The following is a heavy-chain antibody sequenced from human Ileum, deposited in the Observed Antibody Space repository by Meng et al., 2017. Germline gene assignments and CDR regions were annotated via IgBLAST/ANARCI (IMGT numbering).Heavy chain of an antibody. CDR3: ASWLNS. CDR1: GFTFKDAW. D-gene: IGHD3-16*01. CDR2: IKTNTEGGTI. J-gene: IGHJ5*02. V-gene: IGHV3-15*01. Sequence: GESLKISCAASGFTFKDAWMNWVRQTPGKGLEWVGRIKTNTEGGTIDYAAPVKGRFIISRDDSQNTMYLQMNSLKTEDTAVYFCASWLNSWGQGKLVNGAS.